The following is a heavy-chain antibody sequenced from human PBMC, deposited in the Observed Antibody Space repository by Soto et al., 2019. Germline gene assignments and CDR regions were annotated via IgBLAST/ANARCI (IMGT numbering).Heavy chain of an antibody. Sequence: VASVKVSCKASGFTFTSSAVQWVRQARGQRLEWIGWIVVGSGNTNYAQKFQERVTITRDMSTSTAYMELSSLRSEDTAVYYCAADQITGTSFDYWGQGTLVTVSS. CDR2: IVVGSGNT. CDR3: AADQITGTSFDY. CDR1: GFTFTSSA. J-gene: IGHJ4*02. V-gene: IGHV1-58*01. D-gene: IGHD1-7*01.